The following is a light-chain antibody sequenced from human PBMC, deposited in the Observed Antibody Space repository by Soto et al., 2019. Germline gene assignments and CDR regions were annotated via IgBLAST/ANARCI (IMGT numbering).Light chain of an antibody. CDR1: QSITTY. Sequence: DIQMTQSTSSLSASVGDRVTITCRPSQSITTYLNWYRQKPGKAPKLLIYAASSLQSGVPSRFSGSGSETEFTLSISSLQPEDFATYFCQQIYSAPLTFGGGTKVDIK. CDR2: AAS. CDR3: QQIYSAPLT. V-gene: IGKV1-39*01. J-gene: IGKJ4*01.